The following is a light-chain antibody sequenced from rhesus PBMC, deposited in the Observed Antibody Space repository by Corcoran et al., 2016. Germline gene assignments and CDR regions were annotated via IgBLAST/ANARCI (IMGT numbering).Light chain of an antibody. CDR2: KAS. V-gene: IGKV1-74*01. Sequence: DIQMTQSPSSLSASVGDRVTITCRASENVNNYSNWYQQKPGKAPNLLSYKASTLQTGVPSRFSGSGSGTEYTLTINSLQPEDVGTYYCQHAYGAPLTFGEGTKVEIK. CDR3: QHAYGAPLT. J-gene: IGKJ4*01. CDR1: ENVNNY.